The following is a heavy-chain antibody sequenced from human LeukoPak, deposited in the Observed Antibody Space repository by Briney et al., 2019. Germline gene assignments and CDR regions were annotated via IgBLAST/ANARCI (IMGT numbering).Heavy chain of an antibody. D-gene: IGHD2-2*01. Sequence: PGGSLRLPCAVSEFTFNSYDMNWVRQAPGKGLEWVSYISNGGSRTYYADSVKGRFTISRDNAKNSLYLQMNSLRAEDTAIYYCARRYCSSTSCTMDVWGKGTTVTVSS. CDR3: ARRYCSSTSCTMDV. J-gene: IGHJ6*04. CDR1: EFTFNSYD. V-gene: IGHV3-48*03. CDR2: ISNGGSRT.